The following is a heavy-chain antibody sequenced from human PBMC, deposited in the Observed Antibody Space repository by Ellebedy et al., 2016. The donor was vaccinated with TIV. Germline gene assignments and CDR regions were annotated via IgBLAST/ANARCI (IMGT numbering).Heavy chain of an antibody. J-gene: IGHJ4*02. CDR1: GFGFSGYG. Sequence: GESLKISCAASGFGFSGYGVHWVRQAPGKGLEWVALIWYDGITKYYADSVKGRFTISRDNSKNTLYLQMNSLRADDTAVYYCARSPGGGSGSPDYWGQGTLVTVSS. CDR3: ARSPGGGSGSPDY. D-gene: IGHD3-10*01. CDR2: IWYDGITK. V-gene: IGHV3-33*01.